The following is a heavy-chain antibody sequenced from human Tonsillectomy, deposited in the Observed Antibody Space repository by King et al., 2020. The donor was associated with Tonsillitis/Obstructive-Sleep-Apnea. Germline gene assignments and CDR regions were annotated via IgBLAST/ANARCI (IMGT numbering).Heavy chain of an antibody. CDR1: GYNFTNYW. CDR2: IYPGDSDT. J-gene: IGHJ3*02. V-gene: IGHV5-51*01. D-gene: IGHD6-13*01. CDR3: ARLSAVAAGTSNTFDI. Sequence: VQLVQSGAEVKKPGESLKISCKGSGYNFTNYWIGWVRQRPGKGLEWMGFIYPGDSDTSYSPSFQGQVTISPDQSISTACLQWGSLKASDTAMYYCARLSAVAAGTSNTFDIWGQGTLVIVSS.